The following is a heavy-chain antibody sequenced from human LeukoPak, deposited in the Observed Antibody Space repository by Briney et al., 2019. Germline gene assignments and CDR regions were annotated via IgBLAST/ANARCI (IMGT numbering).Heavy chain of an antibody. CDR3: ARTRSGFYFDY. CDR2: ISTSSSSI. D-gene: IGHD3-3*01. J-gene: IGHJ4*02. V-gene: IGHV3-48*01. CDR1: GFTFSSYS. Sequence: GGSLRLPCAASGFTFSSYSMSWVRQAPGKGLEWVSYISTSSSSIYYADSVKGRFTISRDNAKNSLYLQMSSLRAEDTAVYYCARTRSGFYFDYWGQGTLVTVSS.